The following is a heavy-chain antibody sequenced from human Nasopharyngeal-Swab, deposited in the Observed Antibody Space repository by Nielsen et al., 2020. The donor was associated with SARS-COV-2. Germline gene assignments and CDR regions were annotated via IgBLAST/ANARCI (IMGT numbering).Heavy chain of an antibody. CDR3: ARGDPYYYGMDV. Sequence: WIRQHPGKGLEWVSVIYSGGSTYYADSVKGRFTISRDNSKNTPYLQMNSLRAEDTAVYYCARGDPYYYGMDVWGQGTTVTVSS. CDR2: IYSGGST. J-gene: IGHJ6*02. V-gene: IGHV3-53*01.